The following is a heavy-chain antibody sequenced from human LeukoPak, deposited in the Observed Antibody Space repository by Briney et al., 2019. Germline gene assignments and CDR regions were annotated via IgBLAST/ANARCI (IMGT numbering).Heavy chain of an antibody. Sequence: SETLSLTCAVSGGSISGSSYFWGWIRQPPGKGLEWIGRIYYSGNTYYNPSLKSRVTISVDTSKNQFSLKLSSVTPADTAVYYWARLKEGVDYWGQGTLVTVSS. J-gene: IGHJ4*02. CDR3: ARLKEGVDY. V-gene: IGHV4-39*01. CDR2: IYYSGNT. D-gene: IGHD3-16*01. CDR1: GGSISGSSYF.